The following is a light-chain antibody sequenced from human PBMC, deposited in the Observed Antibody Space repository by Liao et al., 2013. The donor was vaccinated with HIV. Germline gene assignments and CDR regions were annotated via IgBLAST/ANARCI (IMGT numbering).Light chain of an antibody. Sequence: SYELTQPPSVSVSPGQTASITCSGDKLGDEFACWYQQKPGQSPVLVIYQDSKRPSGIPERFSGSSSGTTVTLTITGAQVDDEADYYCYSSADNRGVFGGGTKVTVL. CDR3: YSSADNRGV. V-gene: IGLV3-1*01. CDR2: QDS. CDR1: KLGDEF. J-gene: IGLJ3*02.